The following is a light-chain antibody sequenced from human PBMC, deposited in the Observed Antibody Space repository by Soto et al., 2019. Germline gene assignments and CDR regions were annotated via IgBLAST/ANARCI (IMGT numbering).Light chain of an antibody. Sequence: TQPASVSGAPGQAITISCTGTSSDVGGYNYVSWYQQHPGKAPQLIIYEVSNRPSGVSNRFSGSKSGNTASLTISGLQAEDEADYYCNSYTSKSTGVFGTGTKLTVL. V-gene: IGLV2-14*01. CDR3: NSYTSKSTGV. CDR1: SSDVGGYNY. J-gene: IGLJ1*01. CDR2: EVS.